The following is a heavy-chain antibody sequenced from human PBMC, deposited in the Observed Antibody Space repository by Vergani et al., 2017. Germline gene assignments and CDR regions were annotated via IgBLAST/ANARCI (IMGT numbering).Heavy chain of an antibody. V-gene: IGHV3-9*01. CDR2: ISWNSGSI. CDR3: AKSRSTLYYYYYMDV. CDR1: GFTFDDYA. Sequence: EVQLVESGGGLVQPGRSLRLSCAASGFTFDDYAMHWVRQAPGKGLEWVSGISWNSGSIGYADSVKGRFTISRDNAKNSLYLQMNSLRAEDTALYYCAKSRSTLYYYYYMDVWGKGTTVTVSS. D-gene: IGHD2-15*01. J-gene: IGHJ6*03.